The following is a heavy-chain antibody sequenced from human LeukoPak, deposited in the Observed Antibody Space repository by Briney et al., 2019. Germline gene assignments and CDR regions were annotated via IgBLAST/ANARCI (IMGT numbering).Heavy chain of an antibody. D-gene: IGHD5-18*01. J-gene: IGHJ4*02. CDR2: IYYSGST. CDR1: GGSISSYY. Sequence: TSETLSLTCTVSGGSISSYYWTWIRQHPGKGLEWIGYIYYSGSTYYNPSLRSRVAISLDTSKSQFSLKLSSVTAADTTVYYCARCSWAYGYHYFDYWGQGTLVTVSS. V-gene: IGHV4-59*06. CDR3: ARCSWAYGYHYFDY.